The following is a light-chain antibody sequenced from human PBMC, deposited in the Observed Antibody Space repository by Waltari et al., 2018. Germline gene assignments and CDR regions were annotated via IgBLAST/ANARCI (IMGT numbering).Light chain of an antibody. Sequence: DIQLTQSPSFLSASVRDRVTITCRASQGISNYLAWSQQKPGKAPKLLISSASTVQSGVPSRFSGRGSGTEFSLTISSLQPEDFATYYCQQLNSYPLTFGGGTKVEIK. CDR3: QQLNSYPLT. V-gene: IGKV1-9*01. CDR2: SAS. CDR1: QGISNY. J-gene: IGKJ4*01.